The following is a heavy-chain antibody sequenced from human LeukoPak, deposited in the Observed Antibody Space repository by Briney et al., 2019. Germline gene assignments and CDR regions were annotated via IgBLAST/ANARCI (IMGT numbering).Heavy chain of an antibody. Sequence: KPSETLSLTCAVYGGSFTGYYWSWIRQPPGTGLEWIGEIKHSGNTNYNPSLKSRVTISVDTSKNQLSLKLSSVAAADTAVYYCARDADRGVYAFDIWGQGTMVTVSS. CDR2: IKHSGNT. CDR3: ARDADRGVYAFDI. V-gene: IGHV4-34*01. CDR1: GGSFTGYY. J-gene: IGHJ3*02. D-gene: IGHD1-26*01.